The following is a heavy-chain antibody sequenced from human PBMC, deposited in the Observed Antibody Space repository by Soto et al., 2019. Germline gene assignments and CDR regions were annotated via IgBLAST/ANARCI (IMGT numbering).Heavy chain of an antibody. Sequence: PGESLKISCKGSGYSFTSYWISWVRQMPGKGLEWMGRIDPSDSYTNYSPSFQGHVTISADKSISTAYLQWSSLNASDTPMYYCARLRGRYDVWSGYLIFDDWGQGTVVTVCS. J-gene: IGHJ4*02. V-gene: IGHV5-10-1*01. CDR2: IDPSDSYT. CDR1: GYSFTSYW. D-gene: IGHD3-3*01. CDR3: ARLRGRYDVWSGYLIFDD.